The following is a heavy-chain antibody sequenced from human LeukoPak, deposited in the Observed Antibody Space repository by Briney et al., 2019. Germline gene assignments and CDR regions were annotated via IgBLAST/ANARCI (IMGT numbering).Heavy chain of an antibody. CDR1: GFTFSSYG. Sequence: GRSLRLSCAASGFTFSSYGMHWVRQAPGKGLEWVAVISYDGSNKYYADSVKGRFTISRDNSKNMLYVQLNSLRPEDTAVYYCARGGEWDALDYWGQGTLVTVSS. J-gene: IGHJ4*02. CDR3: ARGGEWDALDY. D-gene: IGHD3-16*01. CDR2: ISYDGSNK. V-gene: IGHV3-30*03.